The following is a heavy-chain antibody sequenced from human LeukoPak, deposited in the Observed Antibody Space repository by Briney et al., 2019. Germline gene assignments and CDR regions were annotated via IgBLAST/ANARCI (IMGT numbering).Heavy chain of an antibody. CDR1: GGSISSYY. D-gene: IGHD3-22*01. V-gene: IGHV4-59*01. CDR3: AKAGSPRPPYYYDSSGYYNY. Sequence: SETLSLTCTVSGGSISSYYWSWIRQPPGKGLEWIGCIYYSGSTNYNPSLKSRVTISVDTSKNQFSLKLSSVTAADTAVYYCAKAGSPRPPYYYDSSGYYNYWGQGTLVTVSS. J-gene: IGHJ4*02. CDR2: IYYSGST.